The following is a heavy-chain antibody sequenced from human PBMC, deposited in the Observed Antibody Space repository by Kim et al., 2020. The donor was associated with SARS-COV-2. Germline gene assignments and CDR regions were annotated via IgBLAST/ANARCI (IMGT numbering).Heavy chain of an antibody. D-gene: IGHD2-15*01. V-gene: IGHV4-59*08. Sequence: SETLSLTCTASGGSISSYYWSWIRQPPGKGLEWIGYIYYSGSTNYNPSLKSRVTISVDTSKNQFSLKLSSVTAADTAVYYCARVSGVVAATPSHYYGMDVWGQGTTVTVSS. CDR3: ARVSGVVAATPSHYYGMDV. CDR2: IYYSGST. CDR1: GGSISSYY. J-gene: IGHJ6*02.